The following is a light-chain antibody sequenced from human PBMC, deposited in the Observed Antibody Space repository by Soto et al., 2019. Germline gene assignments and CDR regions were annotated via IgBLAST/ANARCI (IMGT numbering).Light chain of an antibody. V-gene: IGKV1-9*01. CDR3: QQLNSYPRT. CDR1: QGISSY. CDR2: AAS. Sequence: IQLTQSPSPLSASVGDRVTITCRASQGISSYLAWYQQKPGKAPKLLIYAASTLQSGVPSTFSGSGSGTDFTLTISSLQPEDFATYYCQQLNSYPRTFGQGTKVDIK. J-gene: IGKJ1*01.